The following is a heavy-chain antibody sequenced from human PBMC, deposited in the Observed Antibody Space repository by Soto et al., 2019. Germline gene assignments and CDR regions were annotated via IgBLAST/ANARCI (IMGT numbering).Heavy chain of an antibody. J-gene: IGHJ4*02. Sequence: GGSLRLSSAASGFTFSNYAMTWVSQAPGKGLEWVSAISGSGGSTYYADSVKGRFTISRDNSKNTLYLRMNSLRAEDTAVFYCAKDRAIRPGSDFDYWGQGTQVTVSS. CDR2: ISGSGGST. CDR1: GFTFSNYA. CDR3: AKDRAIRPGSDFDY. D-gene: IGHD3-9*01. V-gene: IGHV3-23*01.